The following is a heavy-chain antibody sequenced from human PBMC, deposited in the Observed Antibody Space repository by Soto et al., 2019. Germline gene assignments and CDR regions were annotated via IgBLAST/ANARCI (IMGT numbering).Heavy chain of an antibody. D-gene: IGHD5-18*01. Sequence: ASVKVSCKASAYTFTSYYMHWVRQARGQGLEWMGIINPSGGSTSYAQKLQGRVTMTRDTSTSTVYMKLSSLRSGDTAVYYCARDKLVDTAMVPPGCPDYWGQGTLVTVSS. CDR3: ARDKLVDTAMVPPGCPDY. V-gene: IGHV1-46*01. CDR1: AYTFTSYY. CDR2: INPSGGST. J-gene: IGHJ4*02.